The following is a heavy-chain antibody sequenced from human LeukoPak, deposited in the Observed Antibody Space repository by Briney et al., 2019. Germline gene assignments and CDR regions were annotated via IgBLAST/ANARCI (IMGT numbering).Heavy chain of an antibody. Sequence: GGSLRLSCVASGFTFSTYGMHWVRPAPRKGLEWGTVISYDERNKYYADPVKGRFTISRDNSKETVYLQRNSLRTEDTAVYYCAIDRYGGNHDAFDIWGQGAMVTVSS. J-gene: IGHJ3*02. CDR3: AIDRYGGNHDAFDI. D-gene: IGHD4-23*01. V-gene: IGHV3-30*03. CDR1: GFTFSTYG. CDR2: ISYDERNK.